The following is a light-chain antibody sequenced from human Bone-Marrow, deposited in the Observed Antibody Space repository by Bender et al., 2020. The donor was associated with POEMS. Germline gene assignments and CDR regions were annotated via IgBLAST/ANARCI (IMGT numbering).Light chain of an antibody. CDR3: SSYTGYSNIV. J-gene: IGLJ3*02. V-gene: IGLV2-14*02. CDR2: DVT. CDR1: STDLGTYDL. Sequence: QSALTQPASVSGSPGQSITISCTGTSTDLGTYDLVSWYQQHPGKAPKLIIYDVTKRPSGTSLRFSASKSGNTASLTISELQAENEADYYCSSYTGYSNIVFGGGTKLTVL.